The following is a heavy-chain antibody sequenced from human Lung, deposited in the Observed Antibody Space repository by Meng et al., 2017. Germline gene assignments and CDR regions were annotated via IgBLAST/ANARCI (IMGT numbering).Heavy chain of an antibody. J-gene: IGHJ4*02. CDR2: IFHSGST. D-gene: IGHD1-26*01. CDR3: ARFDISSSGRGDY. V-gene: IGHV4-4*02. Sequence: PLTESVPGLGTPSGPLPLPCLALGGPIPGMTGWAWVRQPPGKGLEWFGEIFHSGSTNYTPPLESRVTISVDKSKNQFSLKVSSGTAADTATYYCARFDISSSGRGDYWGQGILVTVSS. CDR1: GGPIPGMTG.